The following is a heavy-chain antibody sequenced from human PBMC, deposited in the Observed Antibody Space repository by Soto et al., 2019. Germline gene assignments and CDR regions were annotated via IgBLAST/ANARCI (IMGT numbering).Heavy chain of an antibody. V-gene: IGHV3-15*01. CDR2: IKSKTDGGAT. D-gene: IGHD6-13*01. CDR1: GFTFSNAW. Sequence: GGSLRLSCAASGFTFSNAWMSWVRQAPGKGLEWVGRIKSKTDGGATDYAAPVKGRFTISRDDSKNTLYLQMNSLKTEDTAVYYCTTDLWGIVASHDYWGQGTLVTASS. CDR3: TTDLWGIVASHDY. J-gene: IGHJ4*02.